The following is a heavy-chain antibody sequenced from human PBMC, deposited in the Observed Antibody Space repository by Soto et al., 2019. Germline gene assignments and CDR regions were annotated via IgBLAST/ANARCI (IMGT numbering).Heavy chain of an antibody. J-gene: IGHJ4*02. CDR3: ASIHTTSANFDY. D-gene: IGHD2-2*01. CDR1: GFTFRGYA. Sequence: GGSLRLSCAASGFTFRGYAMSWVRQAPGKGLEWVSAISGSGGSTYYADSVKGRFTISRDNSRNTVFLQMNSLRAEDTALYYCASIHTTSANFDYWGQGTLVTVSS. CDR2: ISGSGGST. V-gene: IGHV3-23*01.